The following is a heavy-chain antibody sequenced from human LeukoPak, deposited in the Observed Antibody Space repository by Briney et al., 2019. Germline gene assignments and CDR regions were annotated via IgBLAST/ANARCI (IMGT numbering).Heavy chain of an antibody. D-gene: IGHD2-2*01. J-gene: IGHJ5*02. Sequence: PSETLALTCAVYGWSFNDYYWNWIRQPPGKGLEWIGEINARGDTNFNPSLKSRVTISVDTSKNQFSLRLTSMIAADTAVYYCARGQVPAARGYNWFDPWGQGTLVTASS. V-gene: IGHV4-34*01. CDR1: GWSFNDYY. CDR3: ARGQVPAARGYNWFDP. CDR2: INARGDT.